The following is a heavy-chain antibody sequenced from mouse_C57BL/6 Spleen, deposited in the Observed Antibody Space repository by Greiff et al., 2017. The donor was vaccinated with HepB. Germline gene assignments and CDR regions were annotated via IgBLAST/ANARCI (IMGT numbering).Heavy chain of an antibody. Sequence: EVKLMDSGPELVKPGASVKISCKASGYTFTDYYMNWVKQSHGKSLEWIGDINPNNGGTSYNQKFKGKATLTVDKSSSTAYMELRSLTSEDSAVYYCASILKADYAMDYWGQGTSVTVSS. CDR2: INPNNGGT. CDR1: GYTFTDYY. CDR3: ASILKADYAMDY. J-gene: IGHJ4*01. V-gene: IGHV1-26*01.